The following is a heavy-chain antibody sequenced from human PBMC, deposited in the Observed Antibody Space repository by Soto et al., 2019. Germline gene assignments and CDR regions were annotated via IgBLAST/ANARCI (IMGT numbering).Heavy chain of an antibody. CDR1: GFTFSNAW. V-gene: IGHV3-15*01. CDR3: TTVYGDYVLSDY. CDR2: IKSKTDCGTT. Sequence: GGSLRLSCAASGFTFSNAWMSWVRQAPGKGLEWVGRIKSKTDCGTTDYAAPVKGRFTISRDDSKNTLYLQMNSLKTEDTAVYYCTTVYGDYVLSDYWGQGTLVTVSS. D-gene: IGHD4-17*01. J-gene: IGHJ4*02.